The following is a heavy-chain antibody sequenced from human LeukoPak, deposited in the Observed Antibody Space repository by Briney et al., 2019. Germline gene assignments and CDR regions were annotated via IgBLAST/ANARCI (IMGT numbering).Heavy chain of an antibody. CDR3: ARVDGYSYGWGYFDY. CDR2: VSAYNGNT. J-gene: IGHJ4*02. V-gene: IGHV1-18*01. Sequence: APVKVSCKASGYTFTSYGVSWVRQAPGQGLEWMGWVSAYNGNTNYVQKLQGRVTMTTDTSTSTAYMELRSLRSDDTAVYYCARVDGYSYGWGYFDYWGQGTLVTVSS. D-gene: IGHD5-18*01. CDR1: GYTFTSYG.